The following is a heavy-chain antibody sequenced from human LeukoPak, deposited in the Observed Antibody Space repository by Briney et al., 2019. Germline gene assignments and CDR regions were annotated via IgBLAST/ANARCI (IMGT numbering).Heavy chain of an antibody. J-gene: IGHJ4*02. D-gene: IGHD6-13*01. Sequence: ASVKVSCKASGYTFTGYYMHWVRQAPGQGLEWMGWINPNSGGTSYAQKFQGRVTMTRDMSTSTVYMELSSLRSEDTAVYYCARDSPNQQLVFDYWGQGTLVTVST. V-gene: IGHV1-2*02. CDR1: GYTFTGYY. CDR2: INPNSGGT. CDR3: ARDSPNQQLVFDY.